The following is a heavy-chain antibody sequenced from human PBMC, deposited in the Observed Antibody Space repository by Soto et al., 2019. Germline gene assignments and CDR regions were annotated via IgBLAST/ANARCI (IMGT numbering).Heavy chain of an antibody. V-gene: IGHV3-30-3*01. Sequence: QVQLVESGGGVVQPGRSLRLSCAASGFTFSSYAMHWVRQAPGKGLEWVAVISYDGSNKYYADSVKGRFTISRDNSKNKLYLKMNSLRAEDTAVYYCARQYDILTGYYTSDAFDIWGQGTMVTVSS. D-gene: IGHD3-9*01. CDR3: ARQYDILTGYYTSDAFDI. CDR2: ISYDGSNK. CDR1: GFTFSSYA. J-gene: IGHJ3*02.